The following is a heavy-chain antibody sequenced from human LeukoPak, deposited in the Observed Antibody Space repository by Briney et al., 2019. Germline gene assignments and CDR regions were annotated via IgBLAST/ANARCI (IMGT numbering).Heavy chain of an antibody. CDR3: AELGITMIGGV. J-gene: IGHJ6*04. D-gene: IGHD3-10*02. CDR1: GFTFSSYE. CDR2: ISSSGSTI. Sequence: GVLRLSCAAFGFTFSSYEMNWVRQAPGKGLEWVSYISSSGSTIYYADSVKGRFTISRDNAKNSLYLQMNSLRAEDTAVYYCAELGITMIGGVWGKGTTVTISS. V-gene: IGHV3-48*03.